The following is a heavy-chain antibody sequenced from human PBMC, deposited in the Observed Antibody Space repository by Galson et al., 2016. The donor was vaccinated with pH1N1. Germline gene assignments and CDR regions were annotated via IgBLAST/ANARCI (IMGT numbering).Heavy chain of an antibody. CDR1: GFSISSGYY. CDR3: AKVSFSGASDFYDH. V-gene: IGHV4-38-2*01. CDR2: IHHNNGHA. D-gene: IGHD3-10*01. J-gene: IGHJ4*02. Sequence: ETLSLTCDVSGFSISSGYYWGWIRQSPGKGLEWIGNIHHNNGHAYYDPSLRDRVTMSVDTSKNQFTLKLSFVTASDTAMYYCAKVSFSGASDFYDHWGRGILVIVSS.